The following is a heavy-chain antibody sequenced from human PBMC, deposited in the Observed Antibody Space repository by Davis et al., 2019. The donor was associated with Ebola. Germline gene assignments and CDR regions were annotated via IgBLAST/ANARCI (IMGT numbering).Heavy chain of an antibody. J-gene: IGHJ4*02. D-gene: IGHD3-22*01. CDR2: IIPIFGTA. CDR1: GGTFSSYA. V-gene: IGHV1-69*13. Sequence: SVKVSCKASGGTFSSYAISWVRQAPGQGLEWMGGIIPIFGTANYAQKFQGRVTITADESTSTAYMELSSLRSEDTAVYYCAADHYYDSSGSLDYWGQGTLVTVSS. CDR3: AADHYYDSSGSLDY.